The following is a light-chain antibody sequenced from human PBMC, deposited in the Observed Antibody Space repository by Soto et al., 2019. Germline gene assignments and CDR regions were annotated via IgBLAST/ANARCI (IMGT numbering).Light chain of an antibody. J-gene: IGKJ1*01. CDR3: QKYDSALGK. Sequence: DIQTTQSPSSLSASVVDIFTLTCLASQSISSYLNWYQQKPGKAPKLLIYAASSLQSGVPSRFSGSGSGTDFTLTISSLQPEDVATYYCQKYDSALGKFGQGNTVDIK. CDR2: AAS. CDR1: QSISSY. V-gene: IGKV1-39*01.